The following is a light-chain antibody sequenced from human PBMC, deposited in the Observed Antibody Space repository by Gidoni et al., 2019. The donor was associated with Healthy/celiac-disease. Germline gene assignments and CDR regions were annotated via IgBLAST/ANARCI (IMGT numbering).Light chain of an antibody. CDR2: DAS. CDR3: QQRSNWPPTWT. CDR1: QSVSSY. J-gene: IGKJ1*01. V-gene: IGKV3-11*01. Sequence: EIVLTQSPATLSLSPGERATLSCRASQSVSSYLAWYQQKPGQAPRLLIDDASNRATGIPDRFSGSGSGTDFTLTISSLEPEDFAVYYCQQRSNWPPTWTFGQGTKVEIK.